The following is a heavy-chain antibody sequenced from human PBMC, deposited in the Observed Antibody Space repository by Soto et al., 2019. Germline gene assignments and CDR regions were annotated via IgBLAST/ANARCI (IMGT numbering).Heavy chain of an antibody. CDR3: AKDSLRGYDFWSGHPKPVGKVNWFDP. D-gene: IGHD3-3*01. J-gene: IGHJ5*02. CDR1: GFTFSSYG. V-gene: IGHV3-30*18. CDR2: ISYDGSNK. Sequence: GGSLRLSCAASGFTFSSYGMHWVRQAPGKGLEWVAVISYDGSNKYYADSVKGRFTISRDNSKNTLYLQMNSLRAEDTAVYYCAKDSLRGYDFWSGHPKPVGKVNWFDPWGQGTLVTVSS.